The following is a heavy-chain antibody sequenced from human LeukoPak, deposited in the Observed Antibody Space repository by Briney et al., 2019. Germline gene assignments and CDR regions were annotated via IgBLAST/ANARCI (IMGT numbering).Heavy chain of an antibody. D-gene: IGHD3-16*01. CDR2: IRYDAITQ. V-gene: IGHV3-30*02. CDR3: AKDKLWGEDYFDY. CDR1: GFTFSNYG. J-gene: IGHJ4*02. Sequence: PGGSLRLSCAASGFTFSNYGMHWVCQAPGKGLKWVAFIRYDAITQYYSDSVKGRFTISRDNSKNTLYLQMNSLRAEDTAIYYCAKDKLWGEDYFDYWGQGTLVTVSS.